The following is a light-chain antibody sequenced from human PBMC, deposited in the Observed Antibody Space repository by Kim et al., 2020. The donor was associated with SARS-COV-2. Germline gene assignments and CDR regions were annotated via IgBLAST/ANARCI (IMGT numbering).Light chain of an antibody. V-gene: IGLV2-14*03. J-gene: IGLJ1*01. CDR3: SSYTSSSTLI. CDR1: SSDVGGYNY. CDR2: DVS. Sequence: GQSITISCTGTSSDVGGYNYVSWYQQHPGKAPKLMIYDVSNRPSGVSNRFSGSKSGNTASLTISGLQAEDEADYYCSSYTSSSTLIFGTGTKVTVL.